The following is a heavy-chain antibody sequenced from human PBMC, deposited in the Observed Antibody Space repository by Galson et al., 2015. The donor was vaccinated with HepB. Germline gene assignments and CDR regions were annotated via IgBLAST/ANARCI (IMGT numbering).Heavy chain of an antibody. CDR3: ARLVLTLVGGVITHPLAVY. CDR2: IFPGDSDT. Sequence: QSGAEVKKPGESLKISCEGSGYSFPSYWIGWVRQMPGKGLEWMGIIFPGDSDTKYSPSFQGQVTISADKSVNTAYLQWSSLKASDTAVYYCARLVLTLVGGVITHPLAVYWGQGTLVTVSS. CDR1: GYSFPSYW. D-gene: IGHD3-10*01. V-gene: IGHV5-51*01. J-gene: IGHJ4*02.